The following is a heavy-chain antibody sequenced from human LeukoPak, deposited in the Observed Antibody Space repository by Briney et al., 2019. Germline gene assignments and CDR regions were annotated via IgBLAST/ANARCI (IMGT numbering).Heavy chain of an antibody. J-gene: IGHJ4*02. V-gene: IGHV5-51*01. CDR1: GYSFTIYW. CDR3: ARRLKNSNGWTFDY. CDR2: IYPGDSDT. D-gene: IGHD6-19*01. Sequence: GESLKISCKGSGYSFTIYWIGWVRQMPGKGLKWMGIIYPGDSDTRYSPSFQGQVTISADRSINTAYLQWSSLKASDTAIYYCARRLKNSNGWTFDYWGQGTLVTVSS.